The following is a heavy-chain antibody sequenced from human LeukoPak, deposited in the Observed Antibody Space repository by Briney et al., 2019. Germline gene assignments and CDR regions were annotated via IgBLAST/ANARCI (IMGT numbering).Heavy chain of an antibody. J-gene: IGHJ3*01. CDR3: AKVLGSGSYYNAFDV. V-gene: IGHV3-30*18. CDR1: GFTFSSYG. D-gene: IGHD3-10*01. CDR2: ISYDGSNK. Sequence: GGSLRLSCAASGFTFSSYGMHWVRQAPGKGLEWVAVISYDGSNKYYADSVKGRFTISRDNSKNTLYLQMNSLRAEDTAVYYCAKVLGSGSYYNAFDVWGQGTMVTVSS.